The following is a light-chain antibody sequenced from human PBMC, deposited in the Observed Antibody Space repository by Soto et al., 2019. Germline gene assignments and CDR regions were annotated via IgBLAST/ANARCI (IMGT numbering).Light chain of an antibody. V-gene: IGLV2-14*01. CDR3: SSYVGSDTYVI. CDR1: SSDVGGYKY. J-gene: IGLJ2*01. CDR2: EVS. Sequence: QSALTQPASVSGSPGQSITISCTGTSSDVGGYKYVSWHQLHPGKAPKLIIYEVSNRPSGVSNRFSGSKSGNTASLTISGLQAEDEADYYCSSYVGSDTYVIFGGGTKLTVL.